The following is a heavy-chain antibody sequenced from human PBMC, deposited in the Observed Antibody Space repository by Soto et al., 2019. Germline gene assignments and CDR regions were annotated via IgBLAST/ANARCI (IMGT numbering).Heavy chain of an antibody. CDR3: ARDRPSVGTWVYYYMDV. V-gene: IGHV4-4*02. J-gene: IGHJ6*03. Sequence: SETLSLTCAVSSGSISSSNLWSWVRQPPGKGLEWIGEIYHSGSTNYNPSLKSRVTISVDKSKNQFSLKLSSVTAADTAVYYCARDRPSVGTWVYYYMDVWGKGTTVTVSS. CDR2: IYHSGST. CDR1: SGSISSSNL. D-gene: IGHD1-7*01.